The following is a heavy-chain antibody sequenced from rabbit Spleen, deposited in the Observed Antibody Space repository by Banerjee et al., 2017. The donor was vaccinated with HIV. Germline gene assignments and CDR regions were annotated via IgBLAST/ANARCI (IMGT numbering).Heavy chain of an antibody. CDR2: IDPVFGSA. J-gene: IGHJ6*01. V-gene: IGHV1S7*01. Sequence: QLVESGGGLVQPEGSLTLTCTASGFSFSGSYYMCWVRQAPGKGLEWIGYIDPVFGSAYYASWVNGRFSISRENTQNTVSLQLNSLTAADTATYFCARGGGLWGPGTLVTVS. CDR3: ARGGGL. CDR1: GFSFSGSYY.